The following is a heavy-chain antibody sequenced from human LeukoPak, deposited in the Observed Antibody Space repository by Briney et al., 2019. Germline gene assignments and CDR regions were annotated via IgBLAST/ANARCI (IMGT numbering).Heavy chain of an antibody. J-gene: IGHJ5*02. D-gene: IGHD4-17*01. Sequence: GGSLRLSCAASGFTFSDYYMSWIRQAPGKGLEWVSSISSSSSYIYYADSVKGRFTISRDNAKNSLYLQMNSLRAEDTAVYYCAREINYGAGPSWFDPWGQGTLVTVSS. CDR1: GFTFSDYY. CDR2: ISSSSSYI. V-gene: IGHV3-11*06. CDR3: AREINYGAGPSWFDP.